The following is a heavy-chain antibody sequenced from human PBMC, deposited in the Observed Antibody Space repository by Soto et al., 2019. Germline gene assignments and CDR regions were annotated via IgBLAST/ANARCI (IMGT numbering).Heavy chain of an antibody. CDR2: IYYSGST. Sequence: KTSETLSLTCTVSGGSISSYYWSWIRQPPGKGLEWIGYIYYSGSTNYNPSLKSRVTISVDTSKNQFSLKLSSVTAADTAVYYCARGVNDNWNFWANWFDPWGQGTLVTVSS. CDR1: GGSISSYY. J-gene: IGHJ5*02. D-gene: IGHD1-7*01. CDR3: ARGVNDNWNFWANWFDP. V-gene: IGHV4-59*01.